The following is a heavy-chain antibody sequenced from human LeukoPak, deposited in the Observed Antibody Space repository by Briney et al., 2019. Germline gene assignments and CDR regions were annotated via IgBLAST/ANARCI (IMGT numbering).Heavy chain of an antibody. V-gene: IGHV3-30*02. D-gene: IGHD4-17*01. J-gene: IGHJ6*02. CDR2: IWHDGDNK. Sequence: GGSLRLSCAASGFIFNSYGMHWVRQAPGKGLEWVAVIWHDGDNKVYADSVKGRFTIFRDNSKNTLYLQMNSLRAEDTAVYYCTANYGDYGMDVWGQGTTVTVSS. CDR1: GFIFNSYG. CDR3: TANYGDYGMDV.